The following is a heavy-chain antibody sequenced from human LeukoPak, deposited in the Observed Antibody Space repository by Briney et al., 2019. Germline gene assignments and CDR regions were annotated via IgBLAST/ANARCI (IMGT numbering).Heavy chain of an antibody. CDR3: AKTLVPIVVVPAIDPYFDY. Sequence: PGGSLRLSCAASGFTFSGYAMSWVRQAPGKGLEWVSAISRSGGSTYYADSVKGRFTISRDNSKNTRYLQMNSLRAEDTAVYYCAKTLVPIVVVPAIDPYFDYWGQGTLVTVSS. CDR2: ISRSGGST. CDR1: GFTFSGYA. J-gene: IGHJ4*02. D-gene: IGHD2-21*02. V-gene: IGHV3-23*01.